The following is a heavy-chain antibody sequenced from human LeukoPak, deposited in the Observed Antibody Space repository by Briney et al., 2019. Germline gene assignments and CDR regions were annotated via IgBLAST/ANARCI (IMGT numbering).Heavy chain of an antibody. V-gene: IGHV5-10-1*01. CDR2: IDPSDSYT. D-gene: IGHD2-2*01. J-gene: IGHJ4*02. CDR3: ARSACSSTSCYVFFDY. Sequence: GASLKISCKGSGYLFTSYWISWVRQMPGKGLEWMGRIDPSDSYTNYSPSFQGHVTISADKSISTAYLQWSSLKASDTAMYYCARSACSSTSCYVFFDYWGQGTLVTVSS. CDR1: GYLFTSYW.